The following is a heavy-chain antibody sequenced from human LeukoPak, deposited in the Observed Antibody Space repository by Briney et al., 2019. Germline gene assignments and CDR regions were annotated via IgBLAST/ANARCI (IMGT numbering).Heavy chain of an antibody. J-gene: IGHJ5*02. Sequence: SVKVSCKASGGTFSSYAISWVRQAPGQGLEWMGGIIPIFGTANYAQKFQGRVTITTDESTSTAYMELSSLRSEDTAVYYCASTYYDFWSGQLALGNWFDPWGQGTLVTVSS. CDR3: ASTYYDFWSGQLALGNWFDP. D-gene: IGHD3-3*01. CDR1: GGTFSSYA. V-gene: IGHV1-69*05. CDR2: IIPIFGTA.